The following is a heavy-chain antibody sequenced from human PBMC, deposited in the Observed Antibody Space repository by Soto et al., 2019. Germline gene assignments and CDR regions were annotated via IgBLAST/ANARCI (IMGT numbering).Heavy chain of an antibody. CDR1: GASVGTGY. CDR2: MYYSGSF. V-gene: IGHV4-59*02. Sequence: PSETLSLTCTVSGASVGTGYWSWIRQPPGKGLEWIGFMYYSGSFNYNPSLRSRVTISVDTSKNQFSLKLSSVTAADTAVYYCARARICISTSCYASFDYWGQGTLVTVSS. J-gene: IGHJ4*02. CDR3: ARARICISTSCYASFDY. D-gene: IGHD2-2*01.